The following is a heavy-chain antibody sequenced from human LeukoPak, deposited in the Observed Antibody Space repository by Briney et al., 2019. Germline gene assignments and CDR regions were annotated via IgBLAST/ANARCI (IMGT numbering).Heavy chain of an antibody. CDR2: IYSGGST. J-gene: IGHJ4*02. CDR1: GFTVSSNY. Sequence: GGSLRLSCAASGFTVSSNYMSWVRQAPGKGLEWVSVIYSGGSTYYADPVKGRFTISRDNSKNTLYLQMNSLRAEDTAVYYCARGWTGTTELGLFGYWGQGTLVTVSS. V-gene: IGHV3-66*01. D-gene: IGHD1-7*01. CDR3: ARGWTGTTELGLFGY.